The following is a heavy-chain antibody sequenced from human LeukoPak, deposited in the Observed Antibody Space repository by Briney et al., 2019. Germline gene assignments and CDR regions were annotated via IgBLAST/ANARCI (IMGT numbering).Heavy chain of an antibody. CDR3: ARQYFGMIVLEAFDI. V-gene: IGHV4-59*08. CDR1: GGSLSSYY. J-gene: IGHJ3*02. CDR2: IYYSGST. D-gene: IGHD3-22*01. Sequence: SETLSLTCTVSGGSLSSYYWSWIRQPPGKGLEWIGYIYYSGSTNYNPSLKSRVTISVDTSKNQFSLKLSSVTAADTAVYYCARQYFGMIVLEAFDIWGQGTMVTVSS.